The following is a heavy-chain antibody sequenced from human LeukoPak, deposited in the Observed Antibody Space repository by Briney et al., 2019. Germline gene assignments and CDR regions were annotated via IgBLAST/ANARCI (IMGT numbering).Heavy chain of an antibody. Sequence: GSLRLSCAASGFTFTTYALSWVRQAPGKGLEWVSAISGSGATSYYADPVKGRFTISRDNSNDTLYLQVNSLRAEDTAVYYCAKGFPLGGYFQHWGQGTLVTVSS. J-gene: IGHJ1*01. CDR2: ISGSGATS. V-gene: IGHV3-23*01. CDR1: GFTFTTYA. D-gene: IGHD2-15*01. CDR3: AKGFPLGGYFQH.